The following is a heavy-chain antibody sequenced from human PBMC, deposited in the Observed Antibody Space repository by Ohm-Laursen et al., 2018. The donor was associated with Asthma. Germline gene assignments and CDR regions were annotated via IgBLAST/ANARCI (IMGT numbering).Heavy chain of an antibody. J-gene: IGHJ4*02. V-gene: IGHV3-21*01. Sequence: GSLRLSCAASGFTFHSHSITWVRQAPGKGLEWVSTITSSAAYIYYADSVKGRFTLSRDNAKDSVDLQMNSLRAEDTAVYYCAYEFGGSGDYWGQGTLVTVSS. CDR3: AYEFGGSGDY. CDR2: ITSSAAYI. CDR1: GFTFHSHS. D-gene: IGHD3-10*01.